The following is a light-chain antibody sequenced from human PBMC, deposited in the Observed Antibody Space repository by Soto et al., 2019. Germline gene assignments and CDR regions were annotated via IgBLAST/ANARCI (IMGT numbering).Light chain of an antibody. CDR2: WAS. V-gene: IGKV4-1*01. J-gene: IGKJ2*01. CDR3: QQYESTPPT. Sequence: DIVMTQSPDSLAVSLGERATINCKSSQSVLSSSNNKNYLAWYQQRPGQPPKLIIYWASTRESGVPDRFSGSGYGTDFTLTITSLQAEDVAVYYCQQYESTPPTFGQGTKLEI. CDR1: QSVLSSSNNKNY.